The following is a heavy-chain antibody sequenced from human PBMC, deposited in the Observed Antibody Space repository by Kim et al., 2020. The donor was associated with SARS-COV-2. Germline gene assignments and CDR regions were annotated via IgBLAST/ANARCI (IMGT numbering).Heavy chain of an antibody. V-gene: IGHV1-3*01. CDR2: INAGNGNT. CDR1: GYTFTSYA. J-gene: IGHJ5*02. CDR3: ARVREQGANWFDP. Sequence: ASVKVSCKASGYTFTSYAMHWVRQAPGQRLEWMGWINAGNGNTKYSQKFQGRVTITRDTSASTAYMELSSLRSEDTAVYYCARVREQGANWFDPWGQGTLVTVSS. D-gene: IGHD3-16*01.